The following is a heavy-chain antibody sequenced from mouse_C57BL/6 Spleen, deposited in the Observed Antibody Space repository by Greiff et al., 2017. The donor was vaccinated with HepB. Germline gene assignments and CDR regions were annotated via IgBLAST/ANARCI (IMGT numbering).Heavy chain of an antibody. CDR1: GYTFTDYY. Sequence: VQLQQSGPELVKPGASVKISCKASGYTFTDYYMNWVKQSHGKSLEWIGDINPNNGGTSYNQKFKGKATLTVDKSSSTAYMELRSLTSEDSAVYYCAKNYYDYDYYFDYWGQGTTLTVSS. V-gene: IGHV1-26*01. J-gene: IGHJ2*01. D-gene: IGHD2-4*01. CDR3: AKNYYDYDYYFDY. CDR2: INPNNGGT.